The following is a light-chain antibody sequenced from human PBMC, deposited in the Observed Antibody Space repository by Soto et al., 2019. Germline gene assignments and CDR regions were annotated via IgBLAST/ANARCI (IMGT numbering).Light chain of an antibody. CDR3: QQYGNSPQT. CDR1: HSDSDY. J-gene: IGKJ1*01. V-gene: IGKV3-20*01. CDR2: GAS. Sequence: EVVLPQSPATLSLSPGEHAPLPYRTSHSDSDYLAWYQQKPGQAPRLLIYGASSRATGIPNRFSGSGSGTDFTLTISRLEPEDFAVYYCQQYGNSPQTFGQGTKVDIK.